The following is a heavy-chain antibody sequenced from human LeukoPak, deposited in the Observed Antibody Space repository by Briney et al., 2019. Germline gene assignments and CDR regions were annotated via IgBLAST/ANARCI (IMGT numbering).Heavy chain of an antibody. J-gene: IGHJ4*02. Sequence: GGSLRLSCAASGFTFSDYYMSWIRQAPGKGLEWVSYISSSGSTIYYADSVKGRFTISRDNAKNSLYLQMNSLRAEDTALYYCAKDKRIYYYDSSGFDYWGQGTLVIVSS. V-gene: IGHV3-11*01. CDR2: ISSSGSTI. D-gene: IGHD3-22*01. CDR1: GFTFSDYY. CDR3: AKDKRIYYYDSSGFDY.